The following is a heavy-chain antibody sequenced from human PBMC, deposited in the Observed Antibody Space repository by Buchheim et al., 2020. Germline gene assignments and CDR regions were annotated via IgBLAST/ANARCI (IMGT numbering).Heavy chain of an antibody. Sequence: EVQLLESGGGLVQPGGSLRLSCAASGFTFSSYAMSWVRQAPGKGPEWVSAISGSGGTTHYADSVQGRFTISRDNSKNTLYLEMISLRAEDTAVYYCAKDSSNWLGAWDRGGQGTL. D-gene: IGHD3-10*01. J-gene: IGHJ4*02. CDR2: ISGSGGTT. CDR3: AKDSSNWLGAWDR. V-gene: IGHV3-23*01. CDR1: GFTFSSYA.